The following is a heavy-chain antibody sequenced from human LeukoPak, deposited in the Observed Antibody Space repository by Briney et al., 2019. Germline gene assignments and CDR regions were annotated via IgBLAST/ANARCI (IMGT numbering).Heavy chain of an antibody. CDR3: ARVRTYEYSSSGGISYFDY. CDR2: IRYDGSNK. V-gene: IGHV3-30*02. CDR1: GFTFSSYG. Sequence: PGGSLRLSCAASGFTFSSYGMHWVRQAPGKGLEWVAFIRYDGSNKYYADSVKGRFTISRDNSKNTLYLQMNSLRAEDTAVYYCARVRTYEYSSSGGISYFDYWGQGTLVTVSS. D-gene: IGHD6-6*01. J-gene: IGHJ4*02.